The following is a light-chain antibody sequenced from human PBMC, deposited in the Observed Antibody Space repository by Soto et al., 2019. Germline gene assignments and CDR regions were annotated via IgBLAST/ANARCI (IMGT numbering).Light chain of an antibody. CDR2: GAS. V-gene: IGKV3-20*01. J-gene: IGKJ1*01. Sequence: EIVLTQSPGTLSLSPGKRATLSCRASQSISSSYLACHQQSPGPAPRLLICGASSRATGGPDGCSGSGSGTDFSLTISRLEHEEVAVYYCQQYGGSVPWTFGQGTKVDIK. CDR3: QQYGGSVPWT. CDR1: QSISSSY.